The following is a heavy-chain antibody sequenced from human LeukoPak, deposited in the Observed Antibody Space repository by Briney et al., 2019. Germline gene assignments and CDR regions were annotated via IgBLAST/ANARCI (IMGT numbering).Heavy chain of an antibody. CDR1: GDSISNYY. J-gene: IGHJ4*02. Sequence: ASETLSLTCTVSGDSISNYYWSWIRQPAGKGLEWIGRTYTSGSTNYNPSLRSRVTMSVDTSKNQFSLRLSSVTSADTAVYCCAGDRRSVAGLDYWGQGTLVTVSS. D-gene: IGHD6-19*01. CDR3: AGDRRSVAGLDY. V-gene: IGHV4-4*07. CDR2: TYTSGST.